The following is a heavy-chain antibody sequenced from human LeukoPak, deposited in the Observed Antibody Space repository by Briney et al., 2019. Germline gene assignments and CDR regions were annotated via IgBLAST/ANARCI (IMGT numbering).Heavy chain of an antibody. CDR1: GYTFTGYY. J-gene: IGHJ5*02. CDR3: ARDHYYDSSGVLGWFDP. D-gene: IGHD3-22*01. V-gene: IGHV1-2*02. Sequence: ASVKVSCKASGYTFTGYYMHWVRQAPGQGLEWMGLINPNSGGTNYAQKFQGRVTMTRDTSISTAYMELSRLRSDDTAVYYCARDHYYDSSGVLGWFDPWGQGTLVTVSS. CDR2: INPNSGGT.